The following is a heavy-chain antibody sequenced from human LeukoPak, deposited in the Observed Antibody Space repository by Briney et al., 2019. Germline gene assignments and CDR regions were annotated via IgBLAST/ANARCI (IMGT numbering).Heavy chain of an antibody. CDR2: IYYSGST. CDR1: GDSISGYY. J-gene: IGHJ3*02. V-gene: IGHV4-39*07. CDR3: ARDKGI. Sequence: SEALSLTCTVSGDSISGYYWGWLRQPPGKGLEWIGSIYYSGSTYYNPSLKSRVTISVDTSKNQFSLKLSSVTAADTAVYYCARDKGIWGQGTMVTVSS.